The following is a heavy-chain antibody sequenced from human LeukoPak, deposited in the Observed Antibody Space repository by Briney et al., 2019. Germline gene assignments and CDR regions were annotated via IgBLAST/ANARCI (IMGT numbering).Heavy chain of an antibody. CDR3: AKERPGKAFDI. D-gene: IGHD3-10*01. Sequence: GVSLRLSCAASGFIFSSSWMHWVRQAPGKGLAWVSGVDVSGGSTNHAESVRGRFTISRDNSKNTLYLQMNSLRGEDTAVYYCAKERPGKAFDIWGQGTMVTVSS. J-gene: IGHJ3*02. CDR2: VDVSGGST. V-gene: IGHV3-23*01. CDR1: GFIFSSSW.